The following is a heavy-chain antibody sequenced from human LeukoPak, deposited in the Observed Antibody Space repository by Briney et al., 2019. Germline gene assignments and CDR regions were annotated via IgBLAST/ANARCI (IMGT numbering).Heavy chain of an antibody. D-gene: IGHD5-18*01. CDR2: ISGSGGST. CDR1: GFTFSSYA. V-gene: IGHV3-23*01. J-gene: IGHJ5*02. CDR3: AKGSADTAYSNWFDP. Sequence: GGSLRLSCAASGFTFSSYAMSWVRQAPGKGLEWVAAISGSGGSTYYADSVKGRFTISRDNSKNTLYLQMNSLRAEDTAVYYCAKGSADTAYSNWFDPWGQGTLVTVSS.